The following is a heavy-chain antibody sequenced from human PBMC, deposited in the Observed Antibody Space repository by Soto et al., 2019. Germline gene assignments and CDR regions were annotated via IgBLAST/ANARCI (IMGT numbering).Heavy chain of an antibody. Sequence: QLQLQESGPGLVKPSETLSLTCNVSGGSISSSSYYWGWIRQPPGKGLEWIGSVYYTGTTYYNPSLNSRATISVDTSKNQFFLKLTSVTAADTAVYYCARGGYDTSGQTFIGWGPDCWGQGTLVTVSS. D-gene: IGHD3-22*01. CDR2: VYYTGTT. CDR1: GGSISSSSYY. V-gene: IGHV4-39*07. J-gene: IGHJ4*02. CDR3: ARGGYDTSGQTFIGWGPDC.